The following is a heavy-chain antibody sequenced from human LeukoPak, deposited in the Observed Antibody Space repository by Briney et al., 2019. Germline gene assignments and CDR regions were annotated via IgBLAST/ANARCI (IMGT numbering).Heavy chain of an antibody. V-gene: IGHV4-38-2*02. Sequence: PSETLSLTCIVSGYSMRSGYYWGWIRQPPGKGLEWIGNIYHSGDTHYNPSLKSRVTISVDTSKNHFSLKLTSVTAADAAVYYCAREMYYFISASQEYNYYMDVWGKGTTVTVPS. D-gene: IGHD3-10*01. CDR2: IYHSGDT. CDR3: AREMYYFISASQEYNYYMDV. J-gene: IGHJ6*03. CDR1: GYSMRSGYY.